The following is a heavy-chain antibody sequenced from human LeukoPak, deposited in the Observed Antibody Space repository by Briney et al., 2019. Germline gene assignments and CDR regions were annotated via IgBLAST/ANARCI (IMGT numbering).Heavy chain of an antibody. J-gene: IGHJ6*03. CDR1: GFTFSDYY. CDR2: IGHSGRTM. V-gene: IGHV3-11*01. Sequence: PGESLRLSCAAPGFTFSDYYMSSSRQAPGKGLEWVSYIGHSGRTMYYADSVKGRFTISRDNAKNSLYLQMNSLRAGDTAVYYCARDSIVRGNIGNDMDVWGKGTTVTVSS. CDR3: ARDSIVRGNIGNDMDV. D-gene: IGHD2-8*01.